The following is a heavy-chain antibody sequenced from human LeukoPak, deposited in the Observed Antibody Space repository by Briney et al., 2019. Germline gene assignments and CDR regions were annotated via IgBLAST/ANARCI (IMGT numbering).Heavy chain of an antibody. D-gene: IGHD2-2*01. CDR3: ARHDQVSTSSPKFNDAFDI. J-gene: IGHJ3*02. CDR1: GGSISSSSYY. CDR2: IYYSGTS. V-gene: IGHV4-61*05. Sequence: SETLSLTCTVSGGSISSSSYYWSWIRQPPGKGLEWIGNIYYSGTSNYNPSLRSRVTISEDTSKNQFSLELNSVTVADTAVYYCARHDQVSTSSPKFNDAFDIWGQGTMVTVSS.